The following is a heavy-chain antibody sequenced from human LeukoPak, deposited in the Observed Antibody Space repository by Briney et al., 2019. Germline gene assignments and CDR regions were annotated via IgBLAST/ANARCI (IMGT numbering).Heavy chain of an antibody. Sequence: PSETLSLTCTVSGGSVSGDYWSWIRQPPGKGLEFIGYIYYSGSTNYNPSLKSRVTISVDTSKNQFSLKLSSVTAADTAVYYCARPSIAVAGSFDYWGQGTLVTVSS. V-gene: IGHV4-59*08. D-gene: IGHD6-19*01. CDR2: IYYSGST. J-gene: IGHJ4*02. CDR3: ARPSIAVAGSFDY. CDR1: GGSVSGDY.